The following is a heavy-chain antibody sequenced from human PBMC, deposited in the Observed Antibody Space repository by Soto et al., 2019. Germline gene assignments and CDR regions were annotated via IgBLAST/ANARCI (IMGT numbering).Heavy chain of an antibody. Sequence: GGSLRLSCAASGFTFSSYAMSWVHQAPGKGLEWVSAISGSGGSTYYADSVKGRFTISRDNSKNTLYLQMNSLRAEDTAVYYCAKRELRPQYYFDYWGQGTLVTVSS. CDR1: GFTFSSYA. V-gene: IGHV3-23*01. CDR3: AKRELRPQYYFDY. CDR2: ISGSGGST. D-gene: IGHD1-26*01. J-gene: IGHJ4*02.